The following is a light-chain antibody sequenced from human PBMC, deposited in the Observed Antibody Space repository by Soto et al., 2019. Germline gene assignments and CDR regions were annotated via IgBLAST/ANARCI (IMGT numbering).Light chain of an antibody. CDR3: QQYGGSPRT. V-gene: IGKV3-15*01. CDR2: GAS. Sequence: EIVMTQSPATLSVSPGERATLSCRASQSVSSNLAWYQQKPGQAPRLLIYGASTRATGIPARFSGSGSGTEFTLTISSLQSEDFAVYYCQQYGGSPRTFGQGTKVESK. J-gene: IGKJ1*01. CDR1: QSVSSN.